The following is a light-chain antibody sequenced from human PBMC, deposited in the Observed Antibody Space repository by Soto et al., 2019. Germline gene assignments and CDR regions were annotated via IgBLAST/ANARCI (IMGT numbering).Light chain of an antibody. CDR2: EVS. Sequence: QSVLTQPASVSGSPGQSITISCTGTTSDVGGYNYVSWYQQHPGKAPKLMIYEVSNRPSGVSNRFSGSKSGNTASLTISGLQTSDEADYYCSSYTSGGTLVFGTGTKVTVL. CDR1: TSDVGGYNY. CDR3: SSYTSGGTLV. J-gene: IGLJ1*01. V-gene: IGLV2-14*01.